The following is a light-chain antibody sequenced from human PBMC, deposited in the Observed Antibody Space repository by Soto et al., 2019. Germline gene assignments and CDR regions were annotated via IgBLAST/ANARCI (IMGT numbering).Light chain of an antibody. CDR3: QQYASSPWT. CDR1: QSVSSSF. CDR2: GAS. Sequence: EIVLTQSPGTLSLSPGERATLSCRASQSVSSSFLAWYQQKPGQAPRHLICGASSRATGIPDRFSGSGSVTDFPLTIIGLEPEDCAVYYYQQYASSPWTFGQGTKVEIK. J-gene: IGKJ1*01. V-gene: IGKV3-20*01.